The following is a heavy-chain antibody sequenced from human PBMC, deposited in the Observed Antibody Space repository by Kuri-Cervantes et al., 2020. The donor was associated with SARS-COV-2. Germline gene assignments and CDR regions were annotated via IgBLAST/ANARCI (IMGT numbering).Heavy chain of an antibody. CDR1: GFTFSSYS. V-gene: IGHV3-21*01. J-gene: IGHJ4*02. CDR2: INTDGSHK. Sequence: GESLKISCTASGFTFSSYSMLWVRQAPGKGLEWVSSINTDGSHKNYADSVKGRFTISRDSAKSSLYLQVNSLRVEDTAVYYCARYFGVITVDYWGRGTLVTVSS. D-gene: IGHD3-3*01. CDR3: ARYFGVITVDY.